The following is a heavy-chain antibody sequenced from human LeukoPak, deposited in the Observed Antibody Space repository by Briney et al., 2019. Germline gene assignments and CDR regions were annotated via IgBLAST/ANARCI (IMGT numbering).Heavy chain of an antibody. CDR3: ARDSSGYYADPNWFDP. CDR1: SYTFTSYG. CDR2: ISTYNGNT. V-gene: IGHV1-18*01. D-gene: IGHD3-22*01. Sequence: ASVKVSCKASSYTFTSYGISWVRQAPGQGLEWMGWISTYNGNTNYAQKLQGRVTMTTDTSTSTAYMELRSLRSDDTAVYYCARDSSGYYADPNWFDPWGQGTLVTVSS. J-gene: IGHJ5*02.